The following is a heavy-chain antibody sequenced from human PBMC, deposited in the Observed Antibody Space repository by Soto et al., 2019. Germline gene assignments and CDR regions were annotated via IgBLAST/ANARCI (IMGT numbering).Heavy chain of an antibody. Sequence: QITLKESGPTLVKPTQTLTLTCTFSGFSLSTSGVGVGWIRQPPGKALEWLALIYWDDDKRYSPSLKSRLTITKDTAKNQVVLTMTNMDPVDTARYYCAHSGYSGYDSGLNWFDPWGQGTLVTVSS. CDR2: IYWDDDK. CDR3: AHSGYSGYDSGLNWFDP. D-gene: IGHD5-12*01. J-gene: IGHJ5*02. CDR1: GFSLSTSGVG. V-gene: IGHV2-5*02.